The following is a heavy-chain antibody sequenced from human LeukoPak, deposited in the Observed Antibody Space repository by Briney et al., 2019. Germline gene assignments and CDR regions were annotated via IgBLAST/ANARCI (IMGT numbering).Heavy chain of an antibody. Sequence: SETLSLTCTVSGGSISTTNYYWGWIRQPPGRNLEWIGSIYYSGSTYYNPSLKSRVTISVDTSKNQFSLKLSSVTAADTAVYYCARQDYYDSSGYNFDYWGQGTLVTVSS. CDR1: GGSISTTNYY. CDR3: ARQDYYDSSGYNFDY. V-gene: IGHV4-39*01. CDR2: IYYSGST. D-gene: IGHD3-22*01. J-gene: IGHJ4*02.